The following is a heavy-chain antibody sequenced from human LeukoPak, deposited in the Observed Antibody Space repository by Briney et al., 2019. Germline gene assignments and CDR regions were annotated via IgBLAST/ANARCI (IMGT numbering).Heavy chain of an antibody. CDR2: INWNGGST. J-gene: IGHJ4*02. CDR3: AKGLIGFGPCDS. V-gene: IGHV3-20*04. Sequence: GGSLRLSCAASGFTFDDYGMSWVRQAPGKGLEWVSGINWNGGSTGYADSVKGRFTISRDNAKNSLYLHMSSLRAEDTAVYYCAKGLIGFGPCDSWGQGTLVTVSS. CDR1: GFTFDDYG. D-gene: IGHD3/OR15-3a*01.